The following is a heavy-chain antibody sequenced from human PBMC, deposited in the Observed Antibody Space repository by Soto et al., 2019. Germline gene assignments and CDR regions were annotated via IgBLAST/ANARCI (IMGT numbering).Heavy chain of an antibody. CDR3: AREGEWYIDSTTSWRVYFGY. J-gene: IGHJ4*02. V-gene: IGHV4-59*01. CDR1: GGSISTYY. CDR2: IYISGSS. Sequence: QVQLQESGPGQVRPSETLSLSCTVSGGSISTYYWSWIRQPPGKGLEWIGYIYISGSSKSNPSLVSRATLSVDTSKNQVSLNLKSVTAADTAVYYSAREGEWYIDSTTSWRVYFGYWGQGVLVTVSS. D-gene: IGHD3-3*01.